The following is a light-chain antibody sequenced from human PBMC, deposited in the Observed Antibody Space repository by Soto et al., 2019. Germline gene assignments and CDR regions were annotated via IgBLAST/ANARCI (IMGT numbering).Light chain of an antibody. J-gene: IGKJ1*01. V-gene: IGKV1-5*01. CDR1: QSISSW. CDR3: QQYNSYSWT. Sequence: DIQMTQSPSTLSASVGDRVTITCRASQSISSWLAWYQQKPGKAPKLLIYDASSLESGVPSRFSGSGSGTEFPLTISRLQPEDFATYYCQQYNSYSWTFGQGTKVEIK. CDR2: DAS.